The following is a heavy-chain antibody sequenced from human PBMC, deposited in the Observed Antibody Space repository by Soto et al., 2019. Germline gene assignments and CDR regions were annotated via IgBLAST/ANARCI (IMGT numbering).Heavy chain of an antibody. CDR2: ISAYNGNT. J-gene: IGHJ6*03. Sequence: VQLLQSGAEGKKPGASVKVSCKAPGYTFTSYGISWVRQAPGQGLEWMGWISAYNGNTNYAQTLQGRGTMTSETSTSTAYMELRSLRSDDTAVYYCPRTGVLGKYCSGGSCNYYYYYSDVWGKGTTVTVSS. CDR1: GYTFTSYG. D-gene: IGHD2-15*01. CDR3: PRTGVLGKYCSGGSCNYYYYYSDV. V-gene: IGHV1-18*01.